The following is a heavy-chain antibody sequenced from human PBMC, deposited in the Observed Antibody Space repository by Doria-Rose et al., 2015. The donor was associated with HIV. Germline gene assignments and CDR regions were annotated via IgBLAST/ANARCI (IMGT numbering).Heavy chain of an antibody. Sequence: VQLVQSGGGLVRPGGSLRLSCATSGFTFSSHRINWVRQAPGKRLEWVSSISSTSAYINYADSVSGRFTISRDNARNSLYLQMDSLRAEDTAIYYCATGVTLDYWGQGTLVTVSS. CDR2: ISSTSAYI. CDR3: ATGVTLDY. J-gene: IGHJ4*02. D-gene: IGHD3-10*01. V-gene: IGHV3-21*01. CDR1: GFTFSSHR.